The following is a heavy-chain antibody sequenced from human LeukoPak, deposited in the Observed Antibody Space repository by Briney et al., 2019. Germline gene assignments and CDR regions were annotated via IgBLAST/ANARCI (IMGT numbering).Heavy chain of an antibody. CDR1: GITFSSYP. V-gene: IGHV3-23*01. CDR2: ISGSGGPT. Sequence: PGGSLRLSCEASGITFSSYPMTWVRQGPGKGLEWVADISGSGGPTNYADSVKGRFTISRDNSKNTLFLQMNSLRDGDTAIYYCARARRIVGVGYFDYWGQGTLVTVSS. D-gene: IGHD1-26*01. J-gene: IGHJ4*02. CDR3: ARARRIVGVGYFDY.